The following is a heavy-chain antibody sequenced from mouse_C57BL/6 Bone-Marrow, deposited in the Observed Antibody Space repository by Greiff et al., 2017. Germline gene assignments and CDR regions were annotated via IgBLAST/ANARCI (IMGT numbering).Heavy chain of an antibody. J-gene: IGHJ2*01. V-gene: IGHV1-69*01. CDR1: GYTFTSYW. CDR2: IDPSDSYT. Sequence: QVQLQQSGAELVMPGASVKLSCKASGYTFTSYWMHWVKQRPGQGLEWIGEIDPSDSYTNYNQKFKGKSTLTVDKSSSTAYMQLSSLTSEDSAVYYCAREWILRSFDYWGQGTTLTVSS. D-gene: IGHD1-1*01. CDR3: AREWILRSFDY.